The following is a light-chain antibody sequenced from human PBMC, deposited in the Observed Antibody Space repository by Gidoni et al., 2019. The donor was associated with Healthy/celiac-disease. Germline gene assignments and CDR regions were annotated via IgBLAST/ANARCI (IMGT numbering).Light chain of an antibody. V-gene: IGKV3-11*01. CDR3: QHRSNWPRT. CDR2: DAS. Sequence: IVLTQSPATLSLSPGERATLSCRASQSVSSYLAWYQQKPGQASRLLNYDASNGATGIPAMCSGRGSGADFTLTSSSLEPEDFAVYYWQHRSNWPRTFGQGTKVEIK. CDR1: QSVSSY. J-gene: IGKJ1*01.